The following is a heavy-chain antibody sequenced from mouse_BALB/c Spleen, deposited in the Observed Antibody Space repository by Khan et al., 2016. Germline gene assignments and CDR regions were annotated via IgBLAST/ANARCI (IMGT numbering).Heavy chain of an antibody. Sequence: EVQLQESGPDLVKPSQSLSLTCTVTGYSIPSHYSWHWIRHFPGNKLEWMGYIHYSGSTNYNPSLKSRISITRDTSKNQFFLQLNSVTTEDTATYYCAPSTSGYWYYVDYWGQGTTLTVSS. V-gene: IGHV3-1*02. CDR1: GYSIPSHYS. CDR3: APSTSGYWYYVDY. CDR2: IHYSGST. J-gene: IGHJ2*01. D-gene: IGHD3-1*01.